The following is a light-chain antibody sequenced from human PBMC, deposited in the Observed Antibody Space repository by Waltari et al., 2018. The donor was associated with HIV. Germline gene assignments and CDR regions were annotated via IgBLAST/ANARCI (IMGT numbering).Light chain of an antibody. J-gene: IGKJ2*01. V-gene: IGKV3-15*01. CDR2: GAS. CDR3: QQYKNWPLYT. Sequence: EVVMTQSPDTLSVSPGERATLSCRASQSVSSNLAWYKQKPGQAPILLIYGASTRATGIPAGFSGSGSGTEFTLTISSLQSEDFAVYSCQQYKNWPLYTFGQGTKLEIK. CDR1: QSVSSN.